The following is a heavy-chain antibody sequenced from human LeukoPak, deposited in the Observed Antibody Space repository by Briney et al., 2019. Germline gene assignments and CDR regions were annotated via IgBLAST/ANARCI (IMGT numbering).Heavy chain of an antibody. Sequence: GGSLRLSCAASGFDFSSNWMHWVRHAPGQGLVWVSRIKGDGISTNYADSVKGRFTISRDIAKNTLYLQMNSLRAEDTGVYYCAKDHYWSIDYWGRGTLVTISS. CDR3: AKDHYWSIDY. V-gene: IGHV3-74*01. D-gene: IGHD3-3*01. CDR1: GFDFSSNW. J-gene: IGHJ4*02. CDR2: IKGDGIST.